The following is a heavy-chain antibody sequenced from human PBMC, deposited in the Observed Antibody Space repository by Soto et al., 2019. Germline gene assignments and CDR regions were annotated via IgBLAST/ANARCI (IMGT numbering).Heavy chain of an antibody. CDR3: ARGDGNSWSGY. CDR1: GFTFRTYA. J-gene: IGHJ4*02. V-gene: IGHV3-30*01. Sequence: QVQLVESGGGVVQPGRSLRLSCAASGFTFRTYAMDWVRQAPGKGLEWVAVISYDGTNKYYADSVKGRFTISRDNYKHRLSLQMNSLRAEDTAVYYCARGDGNSWSGYWGQGTLVTVSS. D-gene: IGHD6-13*01. CDR2: ISYDGTNK.